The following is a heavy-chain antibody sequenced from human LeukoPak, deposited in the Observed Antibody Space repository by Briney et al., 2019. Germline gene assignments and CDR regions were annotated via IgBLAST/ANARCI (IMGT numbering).Heavy chain of an antibody. CDR3: STDVPTFGSGEFDY. CDR2: ISGSGGST. CDR1: GFTFSSYA. V-gene: IGHV3-23*01. J-gene: IGHJ4*02. Sequence: GALRLSCAASGFTFSSYAMSWVRQAPGKGLEWVSAISGSGGSTYYADSVKGRFTISRDNSKNTLYLQMNSLKTEDTAVYYCSTDVPTFGSGEFDYWGQGTLVTVSS. D-gene: IGHD3-10*01.